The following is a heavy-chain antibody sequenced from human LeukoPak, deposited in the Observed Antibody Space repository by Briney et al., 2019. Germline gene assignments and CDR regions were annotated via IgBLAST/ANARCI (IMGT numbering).Heavy chain of an antibody. CDR2: IYHSGST. CDR1: GGSISSGGYS. Sequence: SQTLSLTCDVSGGSISSGGYSWSWIRQPPGKGLEWIGYIYHSGSTYYNPSLKSRVTISVDRSKNQFSLKLSSVTAADTAVYYCARARDLYCSGGSCSGWWFDPWGQGTLVTVSS. V-gene: IGHV4-30-2*01. J-gene: IGHJ5*02. D-gene: IGHD2-15*01. CDR3: ARARDLYCSGGSCSGWWFDP.